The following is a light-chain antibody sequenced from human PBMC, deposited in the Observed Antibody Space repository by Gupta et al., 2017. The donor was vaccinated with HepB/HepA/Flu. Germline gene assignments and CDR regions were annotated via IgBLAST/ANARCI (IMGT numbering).Light chain of an antibody. Sequence: SYVLTQPPPVSVAPGKTARITCGGNNTGSKSVHWYQQKAAQAPVLVVYEDSVRPSVIPERFSGTNSENTATLTISRVEAGDEADYCCQVGDRISDLVLFGGGTKLTVL. CDR1: NTGSKS. CDR2: EDS. V-gene: IGLV3-21*03. J-gene: IGLJ2*01. CDR3: QVGDRISDLVL.